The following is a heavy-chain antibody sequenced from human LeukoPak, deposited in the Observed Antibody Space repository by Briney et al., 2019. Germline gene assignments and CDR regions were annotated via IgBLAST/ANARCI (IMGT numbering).Heavy chain of an antibody. V-gene: IGHV4-39*07. CDR3: ARDPDYGVRWRYFDY. Sequence: SETLSLTCTVSGGSISSSSYYWGWIRQPPGKGLEWIGSIYYSGSTYYNPFLKSRVTISVDTSKNQFSLKLSSVTAADTAVYYCARDPDYGVRWRYFDYWGQGTLVTVSS. CDR2: IYYSGST. D-gene: IGHD4-17*01. J-gene: IGHJ4*02. CDR1: GGSISSSSYY.